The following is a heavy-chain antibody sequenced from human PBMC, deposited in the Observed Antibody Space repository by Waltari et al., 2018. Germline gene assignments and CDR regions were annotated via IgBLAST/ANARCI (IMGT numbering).Heavy chain of an antibody. Sequence: QVQLVESGGGVVQPGGSLRLSCAASGFTFSSYGMHWVRQAPGKGLEWVAVIRYDGSNKYYADSVKGRFTISRDKSKNTLYLQMNSLGAEDTAVYYCATPGYSSGWYWGQGTLVTVSS. D-gene: IGHD6-19*01. CDR1: GFTFSSYG. J-gene: IGHJ4*02. CDR3: ATPGYSSGWY. CDR2: IRYDGSNK. V-gene: IGHV3-30*02.